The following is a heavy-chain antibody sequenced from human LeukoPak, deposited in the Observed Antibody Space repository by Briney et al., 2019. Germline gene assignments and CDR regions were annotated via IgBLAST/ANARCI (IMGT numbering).Heavy chain of an antibody. J-gene: IGHJ4*02. CDR3: ARTVFNSGGYYFDY. CDR1: GYSISSGYY. CDR2: IYHSGST. V-gene: IGHV4-38-2*02. D-gene: IGHD4-17*01. Sequence: SETLSLICTVSGYSISSGYYWGWIRQPPGKGLEWIGSIYHSGSTYYNPSLKSRVTISVDTSKNQFSLKLSSVTAADTAVYYCARTVFNSGGYYFDYWGQGTLVTVSS.